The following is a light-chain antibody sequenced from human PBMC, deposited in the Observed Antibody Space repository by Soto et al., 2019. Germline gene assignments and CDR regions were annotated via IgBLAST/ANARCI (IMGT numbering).Light chain of an antibody. Sequence: QSALTQPASVSGSPGQSITISCSGTSSDIGAYNYVSWFQQNPGKAPHCMIYDVYRRPSGVSHRSSGSKSANTASLTISGLQAEEEAVYYCTSYTTTNTLALGGGTKLTVL. CDR1: SSDIGAYNY. CDR3: TSYTTTNTLA. CDR2: DVY. J-gene: IGLJ2*01. V-gene: IGLV2-14*01.